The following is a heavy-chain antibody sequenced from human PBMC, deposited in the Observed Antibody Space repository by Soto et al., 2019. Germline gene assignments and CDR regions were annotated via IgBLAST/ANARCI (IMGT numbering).Heavy chain of an antibody. Sequence: ASVKVSCKASGYTFTGYYMHWVRQAPGQGLEWMGWINPNSGGTNYAQKFQGWVTMTRDTSISTAYMELSRLRSDDTAVYYCARDGDLNDYGVQNFDYWGQGALVTVSS. CDR1: GYTFTGYY. CDR2: INPNSGGT. J-gene: IGHJ4*02. D-gene: IGHD4-17*01. CDR3: ARDGDLNDYGVQNFDY. V-gene: IGHV1-2*04.